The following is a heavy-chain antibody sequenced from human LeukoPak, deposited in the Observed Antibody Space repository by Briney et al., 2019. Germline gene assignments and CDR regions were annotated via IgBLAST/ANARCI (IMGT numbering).Heavy chain of an antibody. CDR2: ISYDGSNK. J-gene: IGHJ4*02. CDR1: GFTFSSYA. CDR3: AKDANWTATYY. Sequence: GGSLRLSCAASGFTFSSYAMSWVRQAPGKGLEWVAVISYDGSNKYYADSVKGRFTISRDNSKNTLYLQMNSLRAEDTAVYYCAKDANWTATYYWGQGTLVTVSS. D-gene: IGHD1-1*01. V-gene: IGHV3-30*18.